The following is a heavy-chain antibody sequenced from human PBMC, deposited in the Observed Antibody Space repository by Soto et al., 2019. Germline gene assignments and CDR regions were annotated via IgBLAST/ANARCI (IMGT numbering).Heavy chain of an antibody. CDR1: GFTFSNYG. CDR3: SKEEDYGNRRKASDI. D-gene: IGHD4-17*01. V-gene: IGHV3-30*18. Sequence: QVQLVESGGGVVQPGRSLRLSCAASGFTFSNYGMHWVRQAPGKGLEWVAVISYDGSNKYYADSVKGRFTISRDNSKNTLYLKIKSLRAEDTAVYYCSKEEDYGNRRKASDIWGQGTRVTVSS. CDR2: ISYDGSNK. J-gene: IGHJ3*02.